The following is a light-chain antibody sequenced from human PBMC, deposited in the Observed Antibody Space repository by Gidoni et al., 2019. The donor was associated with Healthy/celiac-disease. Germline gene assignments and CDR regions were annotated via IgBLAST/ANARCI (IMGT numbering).Light chain of an antibody. Sequence: EIVLTQSPGTLSLSPGERATLPCRASQSVSSSYLAWYQQKPGQAPRLLIYGASSRATGIPDRFSGSGSGTDFTLTISRLEPEDFAVYYCQQYGSSPPTFXGXTKVXIK. V-gene: IGKV3-20*01. CDR3: QQYGSSPPT. J-gene: IGKJ4*01. CDR2: GAS. CDR1: QSVSSSY.